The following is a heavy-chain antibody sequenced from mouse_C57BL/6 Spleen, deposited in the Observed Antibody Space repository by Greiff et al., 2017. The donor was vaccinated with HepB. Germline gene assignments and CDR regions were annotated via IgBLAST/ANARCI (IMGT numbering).Heavy chain of an antibody. CDR3: ARRGYSNSDY. CDR1: GYTFTSYW. Sequence: QVQLQQPGAELVKPGASVKMSCKASGYTFTSYWITWVKQRPGQGLEWIGDIYPGSGSTNYNEKFKSKATLTVDKSSSTAYMQLSSLTSEDSAVYYCARRGYSNSDYWGQGTTLTVSS. V-gene: IGHV1-55*01. J-gene: IGHJ2*01. CDR2: IYPGSGST. D-gene: IGHD2-5*01.